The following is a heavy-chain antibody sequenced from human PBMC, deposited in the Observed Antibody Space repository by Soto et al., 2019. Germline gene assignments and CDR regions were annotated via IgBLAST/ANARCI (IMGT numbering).Heavy chain of an antibody. J-gene: IGHJ4*02. CDR2: ISYDGSNK. Sequence: QVQLVESGGGVVQPGRSLRLSCAASGFTFSSYAMHWVRQAPGKGLEWVAVISYDGSNKYYADSVKGRFTISRDNSKNTLYLQMNSLRAEDTAVYYCARGGFSGYYHYFDYWGQGTLVTVSS. V-gene: IGHV3-30-3*01. D-gene: IGHD3-22*01. CDR3: ARGGFSGYYHYFDY. CDR1: GFTFSSYA.